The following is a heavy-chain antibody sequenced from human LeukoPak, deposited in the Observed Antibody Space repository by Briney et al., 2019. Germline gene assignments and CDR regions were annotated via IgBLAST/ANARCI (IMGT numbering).Heavy chain of an antibody. V-gene: IGHV4-59*01. D-gene: IGHD2-15*01. Sequence: PSETLSLTCTVSGGSISSYYWSWIRQPPGKGLEWIGYIYYSGSTNYNPSLKSRVTISVDTSKNQFSLKLSSVTAADTAVYYCARDAQYGILADPYWYFDLWGRGILVTVSS. CDR2: IYYSGST. CDR1: GGSISSYY. J-gene: IGHJ2*01. CDR3: ARDAQYGILADPYWYFDL.